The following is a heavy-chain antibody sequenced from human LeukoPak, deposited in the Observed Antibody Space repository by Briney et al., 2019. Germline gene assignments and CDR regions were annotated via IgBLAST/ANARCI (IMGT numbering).Heavy chain of an antibody. V-gene: IGHV1-58*02. CDR3: ARSGYYDSSAYHPGWFDP. D-gene: IGHD3-22*01. CDR2: IVVGSGNT. Sequence: GTSVKVSCKASGFTFTSSAMQWVRQARGQRLEWIGWIVVGSGNTNYAQKLQERVTITRDMSTSTAYMELSSLRSEDTAVYYCARSGYYDSSAYHPGWFDPWGQGTLVTVSS. CDR1: GFTFTSSA. J-gene: IGHJ5*02.